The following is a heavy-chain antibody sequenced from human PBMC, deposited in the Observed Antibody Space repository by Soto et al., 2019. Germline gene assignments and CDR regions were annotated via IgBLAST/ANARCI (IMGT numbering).Heavy chain of an antibody. Sequence: GGSLRLSCAASGFTFDDYTMHWVRQAPGKGLEWVSLISWDGGSTYYADSVKGRFTISRDNSKNSLYLQMNSLRTEDTVLYYCAKDLFGELPSLNFDYWGQGTLVTVSS. J-gene: IGHJ4*02. CDR2: ISWDGGST. CDR3: AKDLFGELPSLNFDY. D-gene: IGHD3-10*01. V-gene: IGHV3-43*01. CDR1: GFTFDDYT.